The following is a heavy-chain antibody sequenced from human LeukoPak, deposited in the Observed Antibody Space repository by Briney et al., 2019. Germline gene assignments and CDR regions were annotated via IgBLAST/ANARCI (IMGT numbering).Heavy chain of an antibody. J-gene: IGHJ6*02. D-gene: IGHD3-16*01. Sequence: PSETLSLTCTVSGGSISSYYWSWIRQPPGKGLEWIGYIYYSESTNYNPSLKSRVTISVDTSKNQFSLKLSSVTAADTAVYYCARHWGSGTDDYYGMDVWGQGTTVTVSS. CDR2: IYYSEST. V-gene: IGHV4-59*08. CDR1: GGSISSYY. CDR3: ARHWGSGTDDYYGMDV.